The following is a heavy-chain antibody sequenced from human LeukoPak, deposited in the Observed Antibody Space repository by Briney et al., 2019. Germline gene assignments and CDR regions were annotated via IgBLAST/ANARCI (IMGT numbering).Heavy chain of an antibody. J-gene: IGHJ3*02. CDR1: GFTLSSSE. D-gene: IGHD5-12*01. V-gene: IGHV3-48*03. CDR2: INSDNSV. Sequence: GGSLRLSCAASGFTLSSSEMDWVRQAPGKGLEWVSYINSDNSVLYADSVKGRFTISSDKATNSVYLQMNSLRAADTAVYYCAREVVTQAIYSGYDAFEIWGQGTMVTVSS. CDR3: AREVVTQAIYSGYDAFEI.